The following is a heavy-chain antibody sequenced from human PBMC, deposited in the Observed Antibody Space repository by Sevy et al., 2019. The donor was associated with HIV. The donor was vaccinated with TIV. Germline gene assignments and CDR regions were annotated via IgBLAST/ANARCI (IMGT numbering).Heavy chain of an antibody. D-gene: IGHD3-22*01. CDR1: GFTFSSYA. CDR3: AKDPGFRITMIVVVIKGFDY. V-gene: IGHV3-23*01. CDR2: ISGSGGST. Sequence: GGSLRLSCAASGFTFSSYAMSWVRQAPGKGLEWVSAISGSGGSTYYADSVKGRFTISRDNSKNTLYLQMNSMRAEDTAEYYCAKDPGFRITMIVVVIKGFDYWGQGTLVTVSS. J-gene: IGHJ4*02.